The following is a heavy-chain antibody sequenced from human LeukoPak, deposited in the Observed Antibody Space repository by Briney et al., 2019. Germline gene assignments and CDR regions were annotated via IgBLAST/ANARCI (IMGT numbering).Heavy chain of an antibody. CDR2: INAGNGNT. Sequence: ASVKVSCKASGYTFTSYAMHWVRQAPGQRLEWMGWINAGNGNTKYSQKFQGRVTITRDTSASTAYMELSSLRSEDTAVYYCARDAVVRGADFGYWGQGTLVTVSS. CDR3: ARDAVVRGADFGY. V-gene: IGHV1-3*01. CDR1: GYTFTSYA. D-gene: IGHD3-10*01. J-gene: IGHJ4*02.